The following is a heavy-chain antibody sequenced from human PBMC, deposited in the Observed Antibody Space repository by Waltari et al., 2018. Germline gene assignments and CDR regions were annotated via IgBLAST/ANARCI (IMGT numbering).Heavy chain of an antibody. CDR3: TRQVLGYCTSAPCRRLDS. CDR2: IYHDGST. Sequence: QVQLQESGPGLLKPSETLSLTCGVSGYSINSGYYWGWIRQPPGKGLKWIGTIYHDGSTFYNPSLKSRLTMSMDTSKNEFSLKLSSVTAADTAVYYCTRQVLGYCTSAPCRRLDSWGQGTLVTVSS. CDR1: GYSINSGYY. J-gene: IGHJ4*02. V-gene: IGHV4-38-2*01. D-gene: IGHD2-2*03.